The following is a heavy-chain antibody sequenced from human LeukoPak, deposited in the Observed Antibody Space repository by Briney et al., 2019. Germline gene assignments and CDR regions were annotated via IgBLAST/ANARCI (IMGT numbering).Heavy chain of an antibody. CDR1: GFTFSSYS. CDR2: ISSSSSTI. Sequence: GGSLRLSCAASGFTFSSYSMNWVRQAPGKGLEWVSYISSSSSTIYCADSVKGRFTISRDNAKNSLYLQMNSLRAEDTAVYYCASLPSGLRFLEWFPYFDYWGQGTLVTVSS. J-gene: IGHJ4*02. V-gene: IGHV3-48*01. D-gene: IGHD3-3*01. CDR3: ASLPSGLRFLEWFPYFDY.